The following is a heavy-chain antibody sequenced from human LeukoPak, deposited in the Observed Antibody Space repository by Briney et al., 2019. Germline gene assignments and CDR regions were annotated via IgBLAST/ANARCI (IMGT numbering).Heavy chain of an antibody. Sequence: PSETLSLTCTVSGGSISSYYWSWIRQPAGKGLEWIGRIYTSGSTNYNPSLKSRVTISLDTSKNQFSLKLTSVTAADTAVYYCARIRGWEGSRYYYYYMDVWGKGTTVTVSS. CDR2: IYTSGST. V-gene: IGHV4-4*07. CDR1: GGSISSYY. J-gene: IGHJ6*03. D-gene: IGHD1-26*01. CDR3: ARIRGWEGSRYYYYYMDV.